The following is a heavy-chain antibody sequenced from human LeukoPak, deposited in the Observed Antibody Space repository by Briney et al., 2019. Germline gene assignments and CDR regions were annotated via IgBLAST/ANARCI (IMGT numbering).Heavy chain of an antibody. J-gene: IGHJ3*02. Sequence: TGGSLRLSCAASGFTVGSNYMSWVRQAPGKGLEWVSVIYSGGSTYYADSVKGRFTISRDNSKNTLYLQMNSLRAEDTAVYYCARDVPVTTDAFDIWGQGTMVTVSS. CDR3: ARDVPVTTDAFDI. D-gene: IGHD3-22*01. CDR2: IYSGGST. CDR1: GFTVGSNY. V-gene: IGHV3-53*01.